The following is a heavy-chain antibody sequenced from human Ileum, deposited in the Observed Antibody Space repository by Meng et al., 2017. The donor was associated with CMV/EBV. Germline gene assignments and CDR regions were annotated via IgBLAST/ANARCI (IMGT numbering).Heavy chain of an antibody. J-gene: IGHJ4*02. CDR2: ITRSGGAT. V-gene: IGHV3-23*01. CDR1: GWSISDDA. CDR3: VRRWNASSLDY. D-gene: IGHD1-1*01. Sequence: CAASGWSISDDAMSWVRQSPGKGLEWVAAITRSGGATYYRDSVQGGFTVYKDNYKNTLYLQSNSLRVEDTAVYFCVRRWNASSLDYWGQGTLVTVSS.